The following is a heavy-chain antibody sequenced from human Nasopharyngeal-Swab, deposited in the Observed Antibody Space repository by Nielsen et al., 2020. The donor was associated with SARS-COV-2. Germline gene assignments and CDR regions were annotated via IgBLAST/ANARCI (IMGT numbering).Heavy chain of an antibody. CDR2: MNPNSGNT. D-gene: IGHD2-8*01. J-gene: IGHJ5*02. CDR3: ARDWTKFDL. V-gene: IGHV1-8*01. Sequence: WVRQAPGQGLEWMGWMNPNSGNTGYAQKFQGRVTMTRNTSISTAYMELSSLRSEDTAVYYCARDWTKFDLWGQGTLVTVSS.